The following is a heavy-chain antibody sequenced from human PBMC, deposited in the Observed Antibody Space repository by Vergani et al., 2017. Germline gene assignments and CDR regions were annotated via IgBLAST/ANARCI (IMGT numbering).Heavy chain of an antibody. Sequence: QVQLQESGPGLVKPSETLSLTCTVSGGSISSSSYYWGWIRQPPGKGLEWIGSIYYSGSTYYNPSLKSRVTISVDTSKNQFSLKLSSVTAADTAVYYCASYDFWSGYYFDYWGQGTLVTVSS. J-gene: IGHJ4*02. CDR1: GGSISSSSYY. CDR3: ASYDFWSGYYFDY. CDR2: IYYSGST. V-gene: IGHV4-39*01. D-gene: IGHD3-3*01.